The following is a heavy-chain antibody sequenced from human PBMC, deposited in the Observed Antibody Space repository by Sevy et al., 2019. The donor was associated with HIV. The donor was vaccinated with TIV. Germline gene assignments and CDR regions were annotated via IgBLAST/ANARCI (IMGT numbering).Heavy chain of an antibody. CDR3: AREGGENSSGYYYNY. Sequence: GGSLRLSCAASGFTFSSYSMNWVRQAPGKGLEWVSYISSSSSTMYYADSVKGRFTISRDNAKISLYLRMNSLRAEDTAVYYCAREGGENSSGYYYNYWGQGTLVTVSS. V-gene: IGHV3-48*01. CDR2: ISSSSSTM. CDR1: GFTFSSYS. J-gene: IGHJ4*02. D-gene: IGHD3-22*01.